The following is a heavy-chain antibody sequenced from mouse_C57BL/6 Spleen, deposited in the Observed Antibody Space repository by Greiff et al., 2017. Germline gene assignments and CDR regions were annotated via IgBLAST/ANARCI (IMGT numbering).Heavy chain of an antibody. J-gene: IGHJ4*01. V-gene: IGHV1-82*01. CDR1: GYAFSSSW. D-gene: IGHD2-1*01. Sequence: QVQLQQSGPELVKPGASVKISCKASGYAFSSSWMNWVKQRPGKGLEWIGRIYPGDGDTNYNGKFKGKATLTADKSSSTAYMQLSSLTSEDSAVYFCANYGNYLYYAMDYWGQGTSVTVSS. CDR3: ANYGNYLYYAMDY. CDR2: IYPGDGDT.